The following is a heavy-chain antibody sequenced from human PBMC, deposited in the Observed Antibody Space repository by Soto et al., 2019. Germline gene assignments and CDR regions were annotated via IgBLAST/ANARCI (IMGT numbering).Heavy chain of an antibody. V-gene: IGHV3-23*01. D-gene: IGHD3-10*01. CDR2: TSAGGGST. J-gene: IGHJ4*02. Sequence: GGSLRLSCAPSGFTFTNYAMSWVRQAPEKGLEWVSSTSAGGGSTYYADSVKGRFTISRDISKNTLYLQMNSLRVEDTAVYFCARPSNYYGRAYWGQGT. CDR1: GFTFTNYA. CDR3: ARPSNYYGRAY.